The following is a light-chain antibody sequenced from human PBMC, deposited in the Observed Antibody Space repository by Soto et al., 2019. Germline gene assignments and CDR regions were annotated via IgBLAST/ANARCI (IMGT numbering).Light chain of an antibody. J-gene: IGKJ4*01. Sequence: EIVLTQSPGTLSLSRGERATLSCRASQSVSSNYLAWYQQKPGQAPRLLIYGASTRATGIPARFSGSGYGTEFTLTISSLQSEDFAVYYCQQYNNWPLTFGGGTKVDIK. CDR3: QQYNNWPLT. CDR2: GAS. V-gene: IGKV3-15*01. CDR1: QSVSSN.